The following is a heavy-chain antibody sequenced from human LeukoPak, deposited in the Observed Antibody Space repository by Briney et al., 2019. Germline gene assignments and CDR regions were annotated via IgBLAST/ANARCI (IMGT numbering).Heavy chain of an antibody. CDR3: AGYLWFGEPVDY. Sequence: GGSLRLSCAASGFTFSSYWMSWVRQAPGKGLEWVANIKQDGSEKYYVDSVKGRFTISRDNAKNSLYLQMDSLRAEDTAVYYCAGYLWFGEPVDYWGQGTLVTVSS. CDR1: GFTFSSYW. CDR2: IKQDGSEK. D-gene: IGHD3-10*01. J-gene: IGHJ4*02. V-gene: IGHV3-7*01.